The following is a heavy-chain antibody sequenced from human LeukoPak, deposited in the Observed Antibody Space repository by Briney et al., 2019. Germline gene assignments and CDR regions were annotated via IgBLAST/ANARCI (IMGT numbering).Heavy chain of an antibody. D-gene: IGHD2-2*01. CDR2: IYYSGST. Sequence: SETLSLTCTVSGGSISSGGYYWSWIRQHPGKGPEWIGYIYYSGSTYYNPSLKSRVTISVDTSKNQFSLKLSSVTAADTAVYYCARDRSTNSHGAFDIWGQGTMVTVSS. J-gene: IGHJ3*02. CDR1: GGSISSGGYY. V-gene: IGHV4-31*03. CDR3: ARDRSTNSHGAFDI.